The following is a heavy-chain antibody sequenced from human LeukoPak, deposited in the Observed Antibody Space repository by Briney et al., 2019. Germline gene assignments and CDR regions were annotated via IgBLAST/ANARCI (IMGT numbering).Heavy chain of an antibody. CDR2: ISSSSSYI. D-gene: IGHD3-22*01. Sequence: PGGSLRLSCAASGFTFSSYSMNWVRQAPGKGLEWVSSISSSSSYIYYADSVKGRFTISRDNAKNSLYLQMNSLRAEDTAVYYCARESPSYYDSSGLWGQGTLVTVSS. CDR3: ARESPSYYDSSGL. V-gene: IGHV3-21*01. J-gene: IGHJ4*02. CDR1: GFTFSSYS.